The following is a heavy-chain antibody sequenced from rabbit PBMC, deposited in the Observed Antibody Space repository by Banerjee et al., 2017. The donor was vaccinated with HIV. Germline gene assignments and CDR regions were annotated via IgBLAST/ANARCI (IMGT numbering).Heavy chain of an antibody. J-gene: IGHJ4*01. Sequence: QEQLVESGGGLVQPEGSLTLTCTASGFSFSSSYNICWVRQAPGKGPEWIACIITGSSGGTGYASWAKGRFTISKTSSTTVTLQMTSLTAADTATYFCARDERGDGAYAFNLWGPGTLVTVS. CDR3: ARDERGDGAYAFNL. D-gene: IGHD6-1*01. CDR1: GFSFSSSYN. CDR2: IITGSSGGT. V-gene: IGHV1S45*01.